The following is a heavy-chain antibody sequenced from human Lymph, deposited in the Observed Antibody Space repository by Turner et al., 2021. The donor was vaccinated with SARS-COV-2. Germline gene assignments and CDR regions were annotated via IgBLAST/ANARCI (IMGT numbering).Heavy chain of an antibody. CDR3: ARDYSSSSYLVSWFDP. CDR2: ILYDGSYK. CDR1: GFSFSSHG. J-gene: IGHJ5*02. Sequence: QVQLVESGGGVVQPGRSLRLSCAASGFSFSSHGMHWVRQAPGKGLEWVAVILYDGSYKYYADSVKGRFTISRDNSKNTLYLQMNSLRAEDTAVYYCARDYSSSSYLVSWFDPWGQGALVTVSS. D-gene: IGHD6-6*01. V-gene: IGHV3-33*01.